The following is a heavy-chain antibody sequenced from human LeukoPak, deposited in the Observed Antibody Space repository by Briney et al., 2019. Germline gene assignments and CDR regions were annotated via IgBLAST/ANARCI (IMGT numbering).Heavy chain of an antibody. Sequence: ASVKVSCKASGYTFTSYGISWVRQAPGQGLEWVGWISAYNGNTNYAQKLQGRVTMTTDTSTSTAYMELRSLRSDDTAVYYCARDLAVRGLRPNWFDPWGQGTLVTVSS. J-gene: IGHJ5*02. CDR3: ARDLAVRGLRPNWFDP. CDR2: ISAYNGNT. CDR1: GYTFTSYG. V-gene: IGHV1-18*01. D-gene: IGHD3-10*01.